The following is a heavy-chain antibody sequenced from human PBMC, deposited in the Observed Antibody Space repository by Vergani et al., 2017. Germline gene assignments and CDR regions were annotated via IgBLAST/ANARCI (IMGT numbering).Heavy chain of an antibody. Sequence: QITLKESGPTLVKPTQTLTLTCTFSGFSLSTSGVGVGWIRQPPGKALEWLALIYWDDDKRYSPSLKSRLTITKDTSKNQVVLTMTNMDPVDTATYYCALISSTYDYVWGSYRKTNWFDPWGQGTLVTVSS. CDR1: GFSLSTSGVG. J-gene: IGHJ5*02. CDR3: ALISSTYDYVWGSYRKTNWFDP. D-gene: IGHD3-16*02. V-gene: IGHV2-5*02. CDR2: IYWDDDK.